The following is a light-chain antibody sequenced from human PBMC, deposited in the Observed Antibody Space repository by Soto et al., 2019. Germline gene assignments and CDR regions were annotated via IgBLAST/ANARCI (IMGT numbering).Light chain of an antibody. J-gene: IGKJ2*01. CDR3: MQAPQSPYT. CDR1: QSLLHSNGYNY. V-gene: IGKV2-28*01. CDR2: LGS. Sequence: DIVMTQSPLSLPVTPGEPASISCRSSQSLLHSNGYNYLDWYLQKTGQSPQLLIYLGSNRASGVPDRFSSSGSGTDFTLIISRVEAEDVGFYYCMQAPQSPYTFGQGTKLEIK.